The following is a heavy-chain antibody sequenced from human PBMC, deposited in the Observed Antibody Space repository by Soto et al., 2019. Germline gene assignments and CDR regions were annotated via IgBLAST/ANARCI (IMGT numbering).Heavy chain of an antibody. D-gene: IGHD6-13*01. CDR1: GFTVSTYH. J-gene: IGHJ4*02. V-gene: IGHV3-66*01. Sequence: EVQLVESGGGLVQPGGSLRLSCAASGFTVSTYHMSWVRQAPGKGLEWVSVIYSAGSADFADSVKGRFTISRDNSKTTLYLQMSRLRAEDTAVYYCASVPSSSYHYFDYWGQGTLVTVSS. CDR3: ASVPSSSYHYFDY. CDR2: IYSAGSA.